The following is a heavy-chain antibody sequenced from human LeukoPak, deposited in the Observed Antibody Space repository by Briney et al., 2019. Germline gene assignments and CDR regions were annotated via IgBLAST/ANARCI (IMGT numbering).Heavy chain of an antibody. CDR2: IWYDGSNK. CDR3: ARDGRSWDIVVVPAETEFDP. J-gene: IGHJ5*02. V-gene: IGHV3-33*01. D-gene: IGHD2-2*01. Sequence: GGSQRLSCAASGFTFSSYGMHWVRQAPGKGLEWVAFIWYDGSNKYYADSVKGRFTISRDNSKNTLYLQMNSLRAEDTAVYYCARDGRSWDIVVVPAETEFDPWGQGTLVTVSS. CDR1: GFTFSSYG.